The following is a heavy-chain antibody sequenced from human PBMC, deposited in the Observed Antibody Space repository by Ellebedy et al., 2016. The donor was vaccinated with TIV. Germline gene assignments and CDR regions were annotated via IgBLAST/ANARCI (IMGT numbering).Heavy chain of an antibody. CDR2: ISYYGNHK. CDR3: ARDQAYDILTCDAFDI. V-gene: IGHV3-30*03. J-gene: IGHJ3*02. Sequence: GESLKISCAVSGFTITSYGMHWVRQAPGKGLEWVAVISYYGNHKYYADSVKGRFTISRDHSKNTLYLQMNSLRAQDTAVYYCARDQAYDILTCDAFDIWGQGTMVTVSS. CDR1: GFTITSYG. D-gene: IGHD3-9*01.